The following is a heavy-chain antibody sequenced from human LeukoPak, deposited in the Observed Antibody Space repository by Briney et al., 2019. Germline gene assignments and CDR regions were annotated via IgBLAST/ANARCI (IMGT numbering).Heavy chain of an antibody. CDR3: ASGYSSGWSGVDY. Sequence: LSLTCTVSGGSISSGGYYWSWIRRHPGKGLEWIGYIYYSGSTYYNPSLKSRVTISVDTSKNQFSLKLSSVTAADTAVYYCASGYSSGWSGVDYWGQGTLVTVSS. CDR2: IYYSGST. D-gene: IGHD6-19*01. V-gene: IGHV4-31*03. CDR1: GGSISSGGYY. J-gene: IGHJ4*02.